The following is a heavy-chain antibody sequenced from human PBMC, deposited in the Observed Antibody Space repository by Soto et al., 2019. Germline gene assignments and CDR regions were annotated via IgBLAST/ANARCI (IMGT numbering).Heavy chain of an antibody. D-gene: IGHD2-15*01. CDR2: IYWDDDK. CDR1: GFSLSTSGVG. Sequence: QITLKESGPTLVKPTQTLTLTCTFSGFSLSTSGVGVGWIRQPPGKALEWLALIYWDDDKRYSPSLKSRLTNTPXPXXXQXXLTMTNMDPVDTATYYCAHRRSYCSGGSCYSGFDYWGQGTLVTVSS. CDR3: AHRRSYCSGGSCYSGFDY. V-gene: IGHV2-5*02. J-gene: IGHJ4*02.